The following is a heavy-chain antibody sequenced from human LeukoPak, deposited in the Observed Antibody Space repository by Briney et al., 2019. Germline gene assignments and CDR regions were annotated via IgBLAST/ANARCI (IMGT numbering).Heavy chain of an antibody. D-gene: IGHD5-24*01. CDR1: GFTFSDYA. Sequence: GGSLRLSCVVSGFTFSDYAMSWVRQAPGKGLEWVSAISGGGTPTFYADSVKGRFITSRDNSKNTLYLQMNSLRVEDTAVYYCARDLDDYNDFPPIFQYWGQGTQVIVSS. CDR2: ISGGGTPT. V-gene: IGHV3-23*01. J-gene: IGHJ1*01. CDR3: ARDLDDYNDFPPIFQY.